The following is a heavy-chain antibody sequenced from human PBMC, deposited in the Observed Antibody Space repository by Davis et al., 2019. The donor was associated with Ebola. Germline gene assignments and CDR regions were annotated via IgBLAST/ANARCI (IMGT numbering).Heavy chain of an antibody. Sequence: PSETLSLTCTVSGGSISSYYWSWIRQPPGKGLEWIGYIYYSGSTNYNPSLKSRVTISVDTSKNQFSLKLSSVTAEDTAVYYCARRSDWNDVGWFDPWGRGTLVTVSS. CDR2: IYYSGST. D-gene: IGHD1-1*01. V-gene: IGHV4-59*08. J-gene: IGHJ5*02. CDR1: GGSISSYY. CDR3: ARRSDWNDVGWFDP.